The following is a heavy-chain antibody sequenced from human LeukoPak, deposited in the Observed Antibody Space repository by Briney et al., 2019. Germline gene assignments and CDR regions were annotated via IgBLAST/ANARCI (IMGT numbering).Heavy chain of an antibody. CDR1: GFTFSSYG. V-gene: IGHV3-23*01. D-gene: IGHD4-11*01. CDR2: ISGSGGST. CDR3: AKDLGYSNYDY. Sequence: PGGSLRLSCTASGFTFSSYGMDWVRQAPGKGLEWVSAISGSGGSTYYADSVKGRFTISRDNSKNTLYLQMNSLRAEGTAVYYCAKDLGYSNYDYWGQGTLVTVSS. J-gene: IGHJ4*02.